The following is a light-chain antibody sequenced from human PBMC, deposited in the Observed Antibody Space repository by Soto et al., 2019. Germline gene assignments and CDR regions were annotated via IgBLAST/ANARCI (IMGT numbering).Light chain of an antibody. J-gene: IGKJ1*01. CDR1: QGIRND. CDR3: QQYYSYPRT. CDR2: AAS. V-gene: IGKV1-6*01. Sequence: AIQMTQSPSSLSASVGDRVTITCRASQGIRNDLGWYQQEPGKAPKLLIYAASSLESGVPSRFSGSGSGTDFTLTISSLQPEDFATYYCQQYYSYPRTFGQGTKVDIK.